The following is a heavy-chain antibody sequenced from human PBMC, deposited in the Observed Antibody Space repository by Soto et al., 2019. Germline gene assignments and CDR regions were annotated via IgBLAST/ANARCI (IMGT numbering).Heavy chain of an antibody. J-gene: IGHJ4*02. CDR1: GGSFSGYY. CDR3: ARESDTAMVTIVDY. V-gene: IGHV4-34*01. D-gene: IGHD5-18*01. CDR2: INHSGST. Sequence: SETLSLTCAVYGGSFSGYYWSWIRQPPGKGLEWIGEINHSGSTNYNPSLKSRVTISVDTSKNQFSLKLSSVTAADTAVYYCARESDTAMVTIVDYWGQGTLVTVSS.